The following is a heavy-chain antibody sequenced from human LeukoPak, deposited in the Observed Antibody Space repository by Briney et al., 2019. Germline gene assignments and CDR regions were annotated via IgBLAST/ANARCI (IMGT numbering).Heavy chain of an antibody. CDR2: MNPKSANT. V-gene: IGHV1-8*01. J-gene: IGHJ4*02. CDR3: ARGPPESSSSDY. Sequence: ASVKVSCKASGYTFTSYDINWVRQAPGQGLEWMGWMNPKSANTGYAQKFQGRVTMTRNTSISTAYMEVTSLRSEDTAVYCCARGPPESSSSDYWGQGTLVTVSS. D-gene: IGHD6-13*01. CDR1: GYTFTSYD.